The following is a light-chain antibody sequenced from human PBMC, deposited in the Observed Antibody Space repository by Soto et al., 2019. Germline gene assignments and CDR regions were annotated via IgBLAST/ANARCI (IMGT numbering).Light chain of an antibody. V-gene: IGLV2-14*01. Sequence: QSALTQPASVYGSTGQSITVSCTGTSSDVGGYNYVSWYQQHPGKAPKLMIYDVSNRPSGVSNRFSGSKSGNTASLTISGLQAEDEADYYCSSYTSSSLYVFGTGTKVTVL. J-gene: IGLJ1*01. CDR2: DVS. CDR3: SSYTSSSLYV. CDR1: SSDVGGYNY.